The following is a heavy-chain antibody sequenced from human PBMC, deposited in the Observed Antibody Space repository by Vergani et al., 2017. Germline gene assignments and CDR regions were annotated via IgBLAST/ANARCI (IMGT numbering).Heavy chain of an antibody. D-gene: IGHD3-16*01. CDR2: ISYDGSNK. Sequence: QVQLVESGGGVVQPGRSLRLSCAASGFTFSRYAMHWVRQAPGKGLEWVAVISYDGSNKYYADSVKGRFTISRDNSKNTLYLQMNSLRAEDTAVYYCARDSRGGTDYWGQGTLVTVSS. CDR1: GFTFSRYA. J-gene: IGHJ4*02. CDR3: ARDSRGGTDY. V-gene: IGHV3-30*04.